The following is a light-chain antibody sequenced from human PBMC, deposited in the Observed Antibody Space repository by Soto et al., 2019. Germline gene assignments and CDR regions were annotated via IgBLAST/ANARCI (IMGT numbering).Light chain of an antibody. J-gene: IGKJ1*01. CDR1: QNIKRW. CDR3: QQYNNYLWT. CDR2: DAS. V-gene: IGKV1-5*01. Sequence: DIQMTQSPSTLSASVGDRVTITCRASQNIKRWLAWYRQKPGKAPELLIYDASSLKDGVPSRFSGSGSGTEFTFTISSLQPDDFATYFCQQYNNYLWTFGQGTKVEI.